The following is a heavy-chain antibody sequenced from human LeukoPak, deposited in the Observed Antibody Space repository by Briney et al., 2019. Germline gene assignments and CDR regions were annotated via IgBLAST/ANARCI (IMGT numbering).Heavy chain of an antibody. D-gene: IGHD6-13*01. CDR1: GYSFTSYW. CDR2: IYPGDSDT. J-gene: IGHJ3*02. Sequence: KAGESLKISCKGSGYSFTSYWIGWVRQMPGKGLEWMGIIYPGDSDTRYSPSFQGQVTISADKSISAAYLQWSSLKASDTAMYYCARHTTWQQLHDAFDIWGQGTMVTVSS. V-gene: IGHV5-51*01. CDR3: ARHTTWQQLHDAFDI.